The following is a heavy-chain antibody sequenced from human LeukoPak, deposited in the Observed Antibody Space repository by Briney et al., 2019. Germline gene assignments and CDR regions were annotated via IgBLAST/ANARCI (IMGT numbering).Heavy chain of an antibody. CDR2: INPSVGSA. CDR3: ARSSQRGYYFDY. J-gene: IGHJ4*02. V-gene: IGHV1-46*01. CDR1: GYTFTSHY. Sequence: ASVKVSCKASGYTFTSHYMHWVRRAPGQGLEWMGIINPSVGSASYAQKFQGRVTMTRDTSTSTVYMELSSLRSEDTAVYYCARSSQRGYYFDYWGQGTLVTVSS.